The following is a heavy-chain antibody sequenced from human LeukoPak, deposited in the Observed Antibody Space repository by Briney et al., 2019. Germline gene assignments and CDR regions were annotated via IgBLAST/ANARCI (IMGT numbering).Heavy chain of an antibody. V-gene: IGHV1-8*01. CDR3: ARGAGVGATLDY. Sequence: ASVKVSCKASGYTFTSYDINWVRQATGQGLEWMGWRNPNSGNTGYAQKFQGRVTMTRNTSISTAYMELSSLRSEDTAVYYCARGAGVGATLDYWGQGTLVTVSS. D-gene: IGHD1-26*01. CDR2: RNPNSGNT. CDR1: GYTFTSYD. J-gene: IGHJ4*02.